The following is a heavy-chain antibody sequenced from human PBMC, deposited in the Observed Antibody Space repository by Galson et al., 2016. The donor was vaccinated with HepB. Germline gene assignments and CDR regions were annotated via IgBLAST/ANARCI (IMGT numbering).Heavy chain of an antibody. D-gene: IGHD3-16*01. CDR2: IYYSGST. V-gene: IGHV4-59*01. Sequence: SETLSLTCTVSGGSISSYYWSWIRQPPGKGLEWIGYIYYSGSTNYNPSLKSRVPITVDTSRNQFPLKLSSVTATDTAVYYCARGGGHAVNYHYYGMDVWGQGTTVTVSS. CDR3: ARGGGHAVNYHYYGMDV. J-gene: IGHJ6*02. CDR1: GGSISSYY.